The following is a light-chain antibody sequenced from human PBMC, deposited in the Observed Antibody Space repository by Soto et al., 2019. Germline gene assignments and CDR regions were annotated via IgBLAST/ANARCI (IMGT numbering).Light chain of an antibody. V-gene: IGKV3-15*01. CDR2: GAS. CDR3: QQYNNWPRT. Sequence: EIVMTQSPASLSVSPGERATLSCRASQSVSSNLAWYQQKPGQAPRLLIHGASTGATGVPARFSGSGSGTDFTLTISSLQSEDFAVYYCQQYNNWPRTFGQGTKVDIK. J-gene: IGKJ1*01. CDR1: QSVSSN.